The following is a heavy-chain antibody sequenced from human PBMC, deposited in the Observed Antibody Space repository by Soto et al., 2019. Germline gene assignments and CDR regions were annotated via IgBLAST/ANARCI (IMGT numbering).Heavy chain of an antibody. V-gene: IGHV2-70*11. CDR3: ARIRKNVGYYDFWSGYYVYYYYMDV. CDR2: IDWDDDK. Sequence: TSGQSGPTLVNPTQTLTLTCTFSGFSLSTSGMCVSWIRQPPGKALEWLARIDWDDDKYYSTSLKTRLTICKDTSKNHGVLTMSNRDPVDTATYYCARIRKNVGYYDFWSGYYVYYYYMDVWGKGTTVTVSS. CDR1: GFSLSTSGMC. J-gene: IGHJ6*03. D-gene: IGHD3-3*01.